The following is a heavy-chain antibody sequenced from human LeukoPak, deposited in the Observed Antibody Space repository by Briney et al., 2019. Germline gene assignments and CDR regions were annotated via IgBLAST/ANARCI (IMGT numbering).Heavy chain of an antibody. Sequence: ASVKVSCKASGYTFTGYDMHWVRQAPGQGLEWMGWINPNSGGTNYAQKFQGRVAMTTDTSISTAYMELSRLRSDDTAVYYCARVGGNDTLTRRYYYYYMDVWGKGTTVTVSS. CDR3: ARVGGNDTLTRRYYYYYMDV. V-gene: IGHV1-2*02. D-gene: IGHD3-9*01. CDR2: INPNSGGT. J-gene: IGHJ6*03. CDR1: GYTFTGYD.